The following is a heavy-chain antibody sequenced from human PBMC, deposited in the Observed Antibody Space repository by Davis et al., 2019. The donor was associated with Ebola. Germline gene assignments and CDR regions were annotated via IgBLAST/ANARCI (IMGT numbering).Heavy chain of an antibody. CDR2: FDPEDGET. CDR3: ATSGSPDSSGYRAFDY. D-gene: IGHD3-22*01. CDR1: VYTLTELS. V-gene: IGHV1-24*01. J-gene: IGHJ4*02. Sequence: ASVKVSCKVSVYTLTELSMHWVRQAPGKGLEWMGGFDPEDGETIYAQKFQGRVTMTEDTSTDTAYMELSSLRSEDTAVYYCATSGSPDSSGYRAFDYGGQGTLVTVSS.